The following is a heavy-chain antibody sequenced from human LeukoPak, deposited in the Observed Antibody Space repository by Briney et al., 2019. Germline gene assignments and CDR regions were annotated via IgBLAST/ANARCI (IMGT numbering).Heavy chain of an antibody. D-gene: IGHD4-23*01. CDR2: IYSSGST. J-gene: IGHJ4*02. V-gene: IGHV4-4*07. Sequence: SGTLSLTCTVSGGSINSYYWSWIRQPPGKGLEWIGRIYSSGSTNYNPSLKSRVSMSVDTSKNQFSLKLTSVTAADTAVYYCARGGKATVVTMWGQGILVTVSS. CDR1: GGSINSYY. CDR3: ARGGKATVVTM.